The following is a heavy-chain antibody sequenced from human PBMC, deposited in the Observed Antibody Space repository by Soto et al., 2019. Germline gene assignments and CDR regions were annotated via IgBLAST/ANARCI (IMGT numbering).Heavy chain of an antibody. CDR2: IYWDDDK. V-gene: IGHV2-5*02. D-gene: IGHD6-19*01. J-gene: IGHJ4*02. Sequence: QITLKESGPTLVKPTQTPTLTCTFSGFSLSTSGVGVGWIRQPPGKALEWLALIYWDDDKRYSPSLKSRLTITKDTSKNQVVLTMTNMDAVDTATYYCAHRGGGWSFDYWGQGTLVTVSS. CDR1: GFSLSTSGVG. CDR3: AHRGGGWSFDY.